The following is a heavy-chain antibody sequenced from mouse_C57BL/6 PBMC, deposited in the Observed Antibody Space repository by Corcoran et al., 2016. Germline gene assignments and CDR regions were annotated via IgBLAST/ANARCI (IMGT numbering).Heavy chain of an antibody. V-gene: IGHV1-19*01. J-gene: IGHJ1*03. CDR3: SRVGTTVVRYFDV. D-gene: IGHD1-1*01. Sequence: EVQLQQSGPVLVKPWASVKMSCKASGYTFTDSYMNWVKQSHGKSLEWLGVINPYNGGTSYNQKFKGKATLTVDTSSSTAYMELNSLTSEDSAVYYWSRVGTTVVRYFDVWGTGTTVTVSS. CDR1: GYTFTDSY. CDR2: INPYNGGT.